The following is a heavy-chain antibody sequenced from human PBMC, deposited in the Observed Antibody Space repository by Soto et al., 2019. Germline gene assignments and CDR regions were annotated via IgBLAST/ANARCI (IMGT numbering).Heavy chain of an antibody. CDR1: GYTFTSYG. CDR2: INAGNGNT. D-gene: IGHD3-22*01. V-gene: IGHV1-3*01. J-gene: IGHJ4*02. CDR3: ASYYYDSSGYAFDY. Sequence: ASVKVSCKASGYTFTSYGISWVRQAPGQRLEWMGWINAGNGNTKYSQKFQGRVTITRDTSASTAYMELSSLRSEDTAVYYCASYYYDSSGYAFDYWGQGTLVTVSS.